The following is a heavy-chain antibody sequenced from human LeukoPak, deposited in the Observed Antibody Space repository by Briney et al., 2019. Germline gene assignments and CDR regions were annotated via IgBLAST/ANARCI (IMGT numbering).Heavy chain of an antibody. CDR3: ARLRLVGATSEYDY. V-gene: IGHV5-51*01. D-gene: IGHD1-26*01. Sequence: GESLKISCKGSGYTFTSYWIGWVRQMPGKGLEWMGIIYPGDSDTRYSPSLQGQVTISVDKSISTASLQWSSLKASDTAMYYCARLRLVGATSEYDYWGQGTLVTVSS. J-gene: IGHJ4*02. CDR2: IYPGDSDT. CDR1: GYTFTSYW.